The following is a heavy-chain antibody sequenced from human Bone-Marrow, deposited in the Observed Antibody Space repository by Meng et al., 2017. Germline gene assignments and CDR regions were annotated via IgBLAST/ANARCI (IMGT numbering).Heavy chain of an antibody. D-gene: IGHD5-12*01. V-gene: IGHV3-7*01. CDR3: ARVGFSHLYYFDY. CDR1: GFTFSAYW. J-gene: IGHJ4*02. Sequence: GESLKISCAASGFTFSAYWMNWVRQAPGKGLEWVANIKQDGSEKYYVDSVKGRFTISRDNAKNSLYLQMNSLRAEDTAVYYCARVGFSHLYYFDYWGQGTLVTVSS. CDR2: IKQDGSEK.